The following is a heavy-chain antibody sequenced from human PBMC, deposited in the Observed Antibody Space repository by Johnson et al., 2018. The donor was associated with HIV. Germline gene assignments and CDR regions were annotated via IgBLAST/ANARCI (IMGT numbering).Heavy chain of an antibody. Sequence: VQLVEPGGGLVQPGGSLRLSCAASGFTFSTYWMSWVRQVPGKGLEWVANIKQDGSEKYSVDSVKGRFTISRDNAKNSLFLQMNSLRAEDTAVYYGTTDPTVLEVFDIWGQGTMVTVSS. CDR1: GFTFSTYW. J-gene: IGHJ3*02. D-gene: IGHD3-3*02. CDR2: IKQDGSEK. V-gene: IGHV3-7*05. CDR3: TTDPTVLEVFDI.